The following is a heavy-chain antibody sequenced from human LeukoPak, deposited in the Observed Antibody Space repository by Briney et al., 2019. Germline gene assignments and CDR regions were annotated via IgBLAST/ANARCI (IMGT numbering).Heavy chain of an antibody. J-gene: IGHJ6*03. CDR3: ARGSIFGVVIIGYYMDV. CDR2: INHSGST. CDR1: GGSFSGYY. D-gene: IGHD3-3*01. Sequence: SETLSLTCAVYGGSFSGYYWSWIRQPPGKGLEWIGEINHSGSTNYNPSLKSRVTISVDTSKNQFSLKLSSVTAADTAVYYCARGSIFGVVIIGYYMDVWGKGTTVTVSS. V-gene: IGHV4-34*01.